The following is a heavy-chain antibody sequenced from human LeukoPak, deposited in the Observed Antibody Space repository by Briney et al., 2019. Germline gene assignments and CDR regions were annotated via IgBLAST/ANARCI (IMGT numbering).Heavy chain of an antibody. Sequence: GGSLRPSCAASGFTFSSYSVNWVRQAPGKGLEWVSYISSSSSTIYYADSVKGRFTISRDNAKNSLYLQMNSLRAEDTAVYYCAREPPIGYCSSTSCYGLSTKLGFDYWGQGTLVTVSS. CDR3: AREPPIGYCSSTSCYGLSTKLGFDY. CDR2: ISSSSSTI. CDR1: GFTFSSYS. V-gene: IGHV3-48*01. J-gene: IGHJ4*02. D-gene: IGHD2-2*01.